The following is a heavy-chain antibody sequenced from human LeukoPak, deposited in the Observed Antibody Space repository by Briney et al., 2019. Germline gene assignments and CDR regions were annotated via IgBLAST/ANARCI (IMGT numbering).Heavy chain of an antibody. V-gene: IGHV1-8*01. CDR1: GYTFTSYD. CDR2: MNPNSGNT. Sequence: GASVKVSCKASGYTFTSYDINWVRQATGQGLEWMGWMNPNSGNTGYAQRFQGRVTMTRNTSISTAYMELSSLRSEDTAVYYCARAGYCSSTSCRHNWFDPWGQGTLVTVSS. J-gene: IGHJ5*02. D-gene: IGHD2-2*01. CDR3: ARAGYCSSTSCRHNWFDP.